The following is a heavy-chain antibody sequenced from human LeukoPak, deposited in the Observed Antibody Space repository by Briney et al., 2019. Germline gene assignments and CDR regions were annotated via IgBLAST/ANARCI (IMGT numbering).Heavy chain of an antibody. J-gene: IGHJ4*02. Sequence: PSETLSLTCTVSGGSLSSGGYYWSWIRQPPGKRLEWIGYIHYSGSTNYNPSLESRVTISIDTSKNQFFLNLNSVTAADTAIYFCARIPFGTTFDFWGQGTLVTVSS. CDR1: GGSLSSGGYY. CDR3: ARIPFGTTFDF. D-gene: IGHD1-1*01. CDR2: IHYSGST. V-gene: IGHV4-61*08.